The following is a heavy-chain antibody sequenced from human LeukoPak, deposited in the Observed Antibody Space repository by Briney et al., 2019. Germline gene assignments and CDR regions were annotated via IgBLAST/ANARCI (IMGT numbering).Heavy chain of an antibody. CDR3: AKWVVVLNRYFDY. Sequence: GGSLRLSCAASEFTFSTYAMSWVRQAPGKGLEWVSGISGSGGSTYYADSVKGRFTISRDNSKNTLYLQMNSLRAEDTAVYYCAKWVVVLNRYFDYWGQGTLVTVFS. J-gene: IGHJ4*02. CDR1: EFTFSTYA. CDR2: ISGSGGST. D-gene: IGHD3-22*01. V-gene: IGHV3-23*01.